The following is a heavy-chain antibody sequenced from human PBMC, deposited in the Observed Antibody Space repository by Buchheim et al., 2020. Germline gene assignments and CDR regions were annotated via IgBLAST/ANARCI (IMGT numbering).Heavy chain of an antibody. Sequence: QVQLVESGGGLVKPGGSLRLSRAGSGFLFGDYYMSWIRQAPGKGLEWVSYISSSGSDIYYADSVKGRFIISSDNTKKSLYLQMDGLRAEDTALYYCARGRGYSYTAGRDYWGQGTL. D-gene: IGHD5-18*01. J-gene: IGHJ4*02. CDR2: ISSSGSDI. CDR3: ARGRGYSYTAGRDY. CDR1: GFLFGDYY. V-gene: IGHV3-11*01.